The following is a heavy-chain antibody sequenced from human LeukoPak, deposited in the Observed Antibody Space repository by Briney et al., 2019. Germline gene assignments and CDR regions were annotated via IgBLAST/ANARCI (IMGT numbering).Heavy chain of an antibody. CDR2: IIPIFGTA. CDR1: GGTFSSYV. Sequence: EVSCKASGGTFSSYVISWVRQAPGQGLEWMGRIIPIFGTANYAQKFQGRVTITTDESTSTAYMELSSLRSEDTAVYYCARGYCTNGVCYLDYWGQGTLVTVSS. CDR3: ARGYCTNGVCYLDY. V-gene: IGHV1-69*05. J-gene: IGHJ4*02. D-gene: IGHD2-8*01.